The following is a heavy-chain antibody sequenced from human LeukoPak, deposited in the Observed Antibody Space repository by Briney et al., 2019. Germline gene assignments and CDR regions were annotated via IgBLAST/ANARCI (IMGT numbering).Heavy chain of an antibody. J-gene: IGHJ6*03. D-gene: IGHD3-9*01. CDR2: IYTSGST. CDR1: GGSISSYY. Sequence: SETLSLTCTVSGGSISSYYWSWIRQPAGKGLEWIGRIYTSGSTNYNPSLKSRVTMSVDTSKNQFSLKLSSVTAADTAVYYCASHILTAEDYMDVWGKGTTVTVSS. V-gene: IGHV4-4*07. CDR3: ASHILTAEDYMDV.